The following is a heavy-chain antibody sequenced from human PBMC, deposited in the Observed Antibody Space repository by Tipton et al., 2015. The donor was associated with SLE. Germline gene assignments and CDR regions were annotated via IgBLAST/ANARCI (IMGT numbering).Heavy chain of an antibody. J-gene: IGHJ4*02. CDR3: AKDPRRVIVVPCM. V-gene: IGHV3-9*01. D-gene: IGHD3-22*01. CDR2: ISWNSGSI. Sequence: SLRLSCAASGFTFDDYAMHWVRQAPGKGLEWVSGISWNSGSIGYADSVKGRFTISRDNAKNSLYLQMNSLRAEDTALYYCAKDPRRVIVVPCMWGRGPLVTVS. CDR1: GFTFDDYA.